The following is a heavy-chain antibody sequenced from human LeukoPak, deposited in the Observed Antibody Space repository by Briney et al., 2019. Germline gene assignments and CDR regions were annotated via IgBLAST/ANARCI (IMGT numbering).Heavy chain of an antibody. D-gene: IGHD1-1*01. Sequence: PGGSLRLSCAASGFTVSNNYMSWVRQAPGKGLEWVSVIYSGGSTYYASSVKGRFTISRDNSKNTLYLQMNSLRAEDTAVYYCAKEPRRVQSVDYWGQGTLVTVSS. CDR3: AKEPRRVQSVDY. CDR1: GFTVSNNY. V-gene: IGHV3-66*01. J-gene: IGHJ4*02. CDR2: IYSGGST.